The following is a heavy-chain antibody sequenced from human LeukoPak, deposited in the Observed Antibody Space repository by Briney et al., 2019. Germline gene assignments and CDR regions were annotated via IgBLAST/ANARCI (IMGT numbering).Heavy chain of an antibody. V-gene: IGHV1-46*01. CDR2: INPSGGST. Sequence: ASVKVSCKASGYTFTSYYMHWVRQAPGQGLEWMGIINPSGGSTSYAQKFQGRITMTRDTSTSTVYMELSSLRSEDTAVYYCATDRPRDIVVVPAARNAFDIWGQGTMVTVSS. CDR3: ATDRPRDIVVVPAARNAFDI. J-gene: IGHJ3*02. CDR1: GYTFTSYY. D-gene: IGHD2-2*01.